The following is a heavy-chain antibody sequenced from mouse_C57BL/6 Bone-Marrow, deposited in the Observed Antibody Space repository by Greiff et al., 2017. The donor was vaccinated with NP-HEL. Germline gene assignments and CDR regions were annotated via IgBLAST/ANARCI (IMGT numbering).Heavy chain of an antibody. CDR1: GYAFSSSW. D-gene: IGHD2-4*01. Sequence: QVHVKQSGPELVKPGASVKISCKASGYAFSSSWMNWVKQRPGKGLEWIGRIYPGDGDTNYNGKFKGKATLTADKSSSTAYMQLSSLTSEDSAVYFCARTYYDYDVSYWYFDVWGTGTTVTVSS. CDR2: IYPGDGDT. J-gene: IGHJ1*03. V-gene: IGHV1-82*01. CDR3: ARTYYDYDVSYWYFDV.